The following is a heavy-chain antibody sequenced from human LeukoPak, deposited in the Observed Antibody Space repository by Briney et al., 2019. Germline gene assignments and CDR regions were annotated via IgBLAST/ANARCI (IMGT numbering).Heavy chain of an antibody. J-gene: IGHJ4*02. CDR1: GGSISSSSYY. CDR3: ASLSSSTAFPYYFDY. D-gene: IGHD6-6*01. Sequence: SETLSLTCTVSGGSISSSSYYWGWIRQPPGKGLEWIGSIYYSGSTYYNPSLKSRVTLSVDTSKNQFSLKLSSVTAADTAVYYCASLSSSTAFPYYFDYWGQGTLVTVSS. V-gene: IGHV4-39*07. CDR2: IYYSGST.